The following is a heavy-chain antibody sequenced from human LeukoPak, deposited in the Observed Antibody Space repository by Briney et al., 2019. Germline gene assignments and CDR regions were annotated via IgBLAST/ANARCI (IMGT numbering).Heavy chain of an antibody. J-gene: IGHJ3*02. V-gene: IGHV4-4*07. CDR2: IYTSGSN. CDR3: ARGQRGTNAFDI. Sequence: TSETLSLTCTVSGGSISIYYWSWIRQPAGKGLEWIGRIYTSGSNKYNPSLKSRVTMSVDTSKNQVSVQLSSVTAAVTAVYFCARGQRGTNAFDIWGQGTMVTVSS. CDR1: GGSISIYY.